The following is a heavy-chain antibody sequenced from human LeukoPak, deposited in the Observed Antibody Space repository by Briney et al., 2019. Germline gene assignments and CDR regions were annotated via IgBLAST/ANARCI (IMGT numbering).Heavy chain of an antibody. Sequence: EGSLRLSCAASGFAFSDYYMTWIRQAPGKGLEWVSYISDRGSTIYYADSVEGRFTISRDNAKNTLYLQMNSLKGEDTAVYYCATSLGPLTEYWGQGTLVTVSS. CDR1: GFAFSDYY. CDR2: ISDRGSTI. D-gene: IGHD7-27*01. V-gene: IGHV3-11*04. J-gene: IGHJ4*02. CDR3: ATSLGPLTEY.